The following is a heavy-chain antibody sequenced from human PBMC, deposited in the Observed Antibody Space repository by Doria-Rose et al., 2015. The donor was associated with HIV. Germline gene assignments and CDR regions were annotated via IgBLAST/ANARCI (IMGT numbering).Heavy chain of an antibody. D-gene: IGHD1-26*01. CDR3: ARVLGGTYDY. CDR1: GGSISHYY. CDR2: IFYTGST. J-gene: IGHJ4*02. Sequence: QVQLQESGPGLVKPSETLSLTCSVSGGSISHYYWSWIRQPPGQGLEYIGDIFYTGSTNYSPSLKSRVSISIDTSKNKFSLRLSSVTAADTAVYYCARVLGGTYDYWGQGTLVTVSS. V-gene: IGHV4-59*01.